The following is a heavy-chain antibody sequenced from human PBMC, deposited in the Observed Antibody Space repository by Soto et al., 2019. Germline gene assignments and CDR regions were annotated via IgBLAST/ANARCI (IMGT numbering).Heavy chain of an antibody. D-gene: IGHD1-26*01. CDR1: GFIFSNYH. Sequence: EVQLVESGGGLVQPGGSLRLSCAASGFIFSNYHMNWVRQAPGKGLERISYISSSSSTIYYADSVKGRFTISRDNAKNSLYLQMRSLRDEDTAVYYCARDAEGGVWRHVYWGQGTLVTVSS. J-gene: IGHJ4*02. CDR3: ARDAEGGVWRHVY. V-gene: IGHV3-48*02. CDR2: ISSSSSTI.